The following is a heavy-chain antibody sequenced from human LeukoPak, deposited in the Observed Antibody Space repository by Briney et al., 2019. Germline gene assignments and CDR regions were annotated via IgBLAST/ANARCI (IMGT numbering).Heavy chain of an antibody. CDR2: IKQDGSEK. Sequence: GGSLRLSCAASGFTLSSYWMSWVRQAPGKGLEWVANIKQDGSEKYCVDSVKGRFTISRDNAKNSLYLQMNTLRAEDTAVYYCARVRGRYCSATTCSKDVWGKGTTVTVSS. J-gene: IGHJ6*04. D-gene: IGHD2-2*01. V-gene: IGHV3-7*01. CDR1: GFTLSSYW. CDR3: ARVRGRYCSATTCSKDV.